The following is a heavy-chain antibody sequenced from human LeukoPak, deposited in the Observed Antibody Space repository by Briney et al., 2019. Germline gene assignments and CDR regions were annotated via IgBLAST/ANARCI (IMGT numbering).Heavy chain of an antibody. Sequence: GGSLRLSCAASGFTVSGNYVGWVRQAPGKGLEWVSIIYSGGSRDYAASVKGRFTFSRDNSRNTLSLDMTSLRAEDTAVYYCAGGFWELDCWGQGTLVTVSS. V-gene: IGHV3-53*01. D-gene: IGHD3-3*01. CDR1: GFTVSGNY. CDR3: AGGFWELDC. CDR2: IYSGGSR. J-gene: IGHJ4*02.